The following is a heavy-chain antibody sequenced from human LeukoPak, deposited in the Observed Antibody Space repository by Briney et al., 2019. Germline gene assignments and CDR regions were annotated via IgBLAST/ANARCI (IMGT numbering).Heavy chain of an antibody. Sequence: SSETLSLTCTVSGGSISSYYWSWIRQPPGKGLEWIGYIYYSGSTNYNPSLKSRVTISVDTSKNQFSLKLSSVTAADTAVYYCARRSGFGSGSYSFDYWGQGTLVTVSS. CDR1: GGSISSYY. D-gene: IGHD3-10*01. CDR3: ARRSGFGSGSYSFDY. J-gene: IGHJ4*02. CDR2: IYYSGST. V-gene: IGHV4-59*01.